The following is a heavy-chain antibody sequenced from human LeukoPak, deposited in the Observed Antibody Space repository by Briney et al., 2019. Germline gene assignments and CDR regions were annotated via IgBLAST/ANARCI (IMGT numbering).Heavy chain of an antibody. Sequence: SETLSLTCTVSGGSISSGGYYWSWIRQHPGKGLEWIGYIYYSGSTYYNPSLKSRVTISVDTSKNQFSLKLSSVTAADTAVFYCARLGYCSGDKCYPDYWGQGTLVTVSS. V-gene: IGHV4-31*03. CDR3: ARLGYCSGDKCYPDY. CDR2: IYYSGST. CDR1: GGSISSGGYY. D-gene: IGHD2-15*01. J-gene: IGHJ4*02.